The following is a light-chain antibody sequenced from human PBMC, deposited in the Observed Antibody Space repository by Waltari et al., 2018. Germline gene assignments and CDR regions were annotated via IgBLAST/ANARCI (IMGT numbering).Light chain of an antibody. Sequence: EIVLTQSPATLSLSPGERATLSCRASQSVSSYLAWYQQKPGQAPRLLIYDASNRAPGIPARCSGSGSGTDFTLTISSLEPEDFAVYYCQQRSNWPPDTFGQGTKLEIK. J-gene: IGKJ2*01. CDR3: QQRSNWPPDT. CDR2: DAS. CDR1: QSVSSY. V-gene: IGKV3-11*01.